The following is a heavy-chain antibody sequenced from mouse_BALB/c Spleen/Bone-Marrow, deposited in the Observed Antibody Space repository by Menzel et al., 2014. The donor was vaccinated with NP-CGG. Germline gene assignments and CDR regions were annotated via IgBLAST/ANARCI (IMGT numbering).Heavy chain of an antibody. CDR1: GFTPPNFG. V-gene: IGHV5-17*02. CDR2: VSTGSTII. J-gene: IGHJ2*01. Sequence: EVQGVESGGGLVQPGGSRKLSCAASGFTPPNFGMHWFRQSPEKGLEWVAFVSTGSTIIYYADTVKGRFTISRDNPENTLFLQMTSLRSEDTAIYYCARSHFYGNYFDYWGQGTTLTVSS. CDR3: ARSHFYGNYFDY. D-gene: IGHD2-1*01.